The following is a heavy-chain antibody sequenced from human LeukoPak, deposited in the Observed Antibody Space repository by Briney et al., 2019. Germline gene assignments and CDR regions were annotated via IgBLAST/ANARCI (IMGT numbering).Heavy chain of an antibody. J-gene: IGHJ6*03. V-gene: IGHV1-46*01. CDR2: INPSGGST. CDR1: GYTFTSYY. CDR3: ARNLGSVSSWYGFSDYYYYMDV. D-gene: IGHD6-13*01. Sequence: ASVKVSCKASGYTFTSYYMHWVRQAPGQGLEWMGIINPSGGSTSYAQKFQGRVTMTRDMSTSTVYMELSSLRSEDTAVYYCARNLGSVSSWYGFSDYYYYMDVWGKGTTVTVSS.